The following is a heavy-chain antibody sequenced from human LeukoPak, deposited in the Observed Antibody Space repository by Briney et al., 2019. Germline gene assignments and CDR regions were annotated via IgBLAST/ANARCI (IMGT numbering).Heavy chain of an antibody. CDR2: INHSGST. V-gene: IGHV4-34*01. J-gene: IGHJ2*01. Sequence: SETLSLTCAVYGGSFSGYYWSWIRQPPGKGLEWIGEINHSGSTNYNPSLKSRVTISVDTSKNQFSLKLSSVTAADTAVYYCARGRSRRAWAYWYFDLWGRGTLATVSS. CDR1: GGSFSGYY. D-gene: IGHD6-6*01. CDR3: ARGRSRRAWAYWYFDL.